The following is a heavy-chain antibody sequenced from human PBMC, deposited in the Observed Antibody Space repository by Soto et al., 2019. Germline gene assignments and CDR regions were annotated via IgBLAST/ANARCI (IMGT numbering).Heavy chain of an antibody. Sequence: GASVKVSCKASGGTFTSYAISWVRQAPGQGLEWMGGIIPIFGTANYAQKFQGRVTITADESTSTAYMELSSLRSEDTAVYYCARGITGTTIYNNGMDVWGQGTTVTVSS. CDR1: GGTFTSYA. V-gene: IGHV1-69*13. J-gene: IGHJ6*02. CDR3: ARGITGTTIYNNGMDV. CDR2: IIPIFGTA. D-gene: IGHD1-7*01.